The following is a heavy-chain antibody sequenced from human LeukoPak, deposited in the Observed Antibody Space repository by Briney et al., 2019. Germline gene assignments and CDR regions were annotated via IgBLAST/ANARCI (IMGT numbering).Heavy chain of an antibody. CDR2: INWNGGST. D-gene: IGHD6-6*01. CDR1: GFTFDDYG. V-gene: IGHV3-20*04. J-gene: IGHJ6*03. Sequence: GGSLRLSCAASGFTFDDYGMSWVRQAPGKGLEWVSGINWNGGSTGYAGSVKGRFTISRDNAKNSLYLQMNSLRAEDTALYYCARGSSIAARPRGYYYYMDVWGKGTTVTVSS. CDR3: ARGSSIAARPRGYYYYMDV.